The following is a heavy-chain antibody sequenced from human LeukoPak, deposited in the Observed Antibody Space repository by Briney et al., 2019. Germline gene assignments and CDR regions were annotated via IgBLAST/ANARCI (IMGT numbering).Heavy chain of an antibody. CDR1: GFIFSSYS. V-gene: IGHV3-74*01. Sequence: PGGSLRLSCAASGFIFSSYSMNWVRQAPGKGLVWVSRISSDGSSTDYADPVKGRFTISRDNAKNTLYLQMNRLRAEDTAIYYCVRRPLPPATAYYFDYWGQGTLVTVSS. CDR2: ISSDGSST. CDR3: VRRPLPPATAYYFDY. J-gene: IGHJ4*02. D-gene: IGHD2-2*01.